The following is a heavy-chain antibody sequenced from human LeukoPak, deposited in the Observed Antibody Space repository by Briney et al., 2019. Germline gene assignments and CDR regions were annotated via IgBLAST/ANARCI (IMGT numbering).Heavy chain of an antibody. V-gene: IGHV3-23*01. Sequence: GGSLRLSCAASGFTFSSYAMSWVRQAPGKGLEWVSAISGSGGSTYYADSVKGRFTISRDNSKNTLYLQMNSLRAEDTAVYYCAKAPSPYPPTGYSSGWIPHTISDAFDIWGQGTMVTVSS. D-gene: IGHD6-19*01. CDR2: ISGSGGST. CDR1: GFTFSSYA. J-gene: IGHJ3*02. CDR3: AKAPSPYPPTGYSSGWIPHTISDAFDI.